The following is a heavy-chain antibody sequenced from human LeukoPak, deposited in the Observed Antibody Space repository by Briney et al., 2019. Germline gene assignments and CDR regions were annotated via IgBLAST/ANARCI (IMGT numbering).Heavy chain of an antibody. J-gene: IGHJ4*02. D-gene: IGHD3-22*01. Sequence: SVKVSCKASGGTFISYAISWVRQAPGQGLEWMGGIIPIFGTANYAQKFQGRVTITADESTSTAYMELSSRRSEDTAVYYCARDRRQTYYYDSSGYYFDYWGQGTLVTVSS. CDR1: GGTFISYA. CDR2: IIPIFGTA. V-gene: IGHV1-69*01. CDR3: ARDRRQTYYYDSSGYYFDY.